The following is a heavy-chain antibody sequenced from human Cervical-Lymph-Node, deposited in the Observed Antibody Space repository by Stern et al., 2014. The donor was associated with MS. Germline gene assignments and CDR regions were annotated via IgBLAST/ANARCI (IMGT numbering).Heavy chain of an antibody. J-gene: IGHJ6*02. Sequence: QLVQSGAEVKKPGSSVKVSCKASGGTFSSQAINWVRQDPGQGLEWVGGIIPIFGTPNYAQKVQDRVTITADESTSTAYMDLSSLRSEDTAVYYCATPSTVTVGGMDVWGQGTTVTVSS. D-gene: IGHD4-17*01. CDR1: GGTFSSQA. CDR2: IIPIFGTP. V-gene: IGHV1-69*01. CDR3: ATPSTVTVGGMDV.